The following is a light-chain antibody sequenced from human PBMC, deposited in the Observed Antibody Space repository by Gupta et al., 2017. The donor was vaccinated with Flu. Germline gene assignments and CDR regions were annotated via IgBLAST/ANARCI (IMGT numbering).Light chain of an antibody. CDR2: FGS. CDR3: KQTVPVPRT. CDR1: PCRRHSNGYNY. Sequence: LTPGAPASISCSTSPCRRHSNGYNYLAWYLQKAGRSPQLLIYFGSNWASGVPDRFSGSGSGTDFTLKISRVEAEDVGVYYCKQTVPVPRTFGEGTKVEIK. V-gene: IGKV2-28*01. J-gene: IGKJ2*01.